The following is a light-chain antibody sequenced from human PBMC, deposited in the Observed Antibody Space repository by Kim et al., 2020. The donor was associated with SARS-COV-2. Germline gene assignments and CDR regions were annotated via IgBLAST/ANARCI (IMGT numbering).Light chain of an antibody. Sequence: PGERATLSCRTSPSMSSSYLGWYQQTPAQPPRLLIYAASSRATGIPDRFSGSGSGTDFTHTITRLEPEDFAVYYCQQYGSSLPWTFGQGTKVDIK. CDR2: AAS. CDR3: QQYGSSLPWT. J-gene: IGKJ1*01. V-gene: IGKV3-20*01. CDR1: PSMSSSY.